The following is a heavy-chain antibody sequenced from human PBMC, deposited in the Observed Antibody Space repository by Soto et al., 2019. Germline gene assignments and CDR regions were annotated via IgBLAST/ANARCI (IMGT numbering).Heavy chain of an antibody. Sequence: QVQLVQSGAEVKKPGASVKVSCKASGYTFTSHDINWMRQATGQGLEWMGWMKPNTGHTNYAQKFQGRVTMTRDTSISTAYMELTNLRSEDTAIYYCASDMSTTWGQGTLVTVS. CDR1: GYTFTSHD. CDR2: MKPNTGHT. J-gene: IGHJ5*02. D-gene: IGHD2-2*01. V-gene: IGHV1-8*01. CDR3: ASDMSTT.